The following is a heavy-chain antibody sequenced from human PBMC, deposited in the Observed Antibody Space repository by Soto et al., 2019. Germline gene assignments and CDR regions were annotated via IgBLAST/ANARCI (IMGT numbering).Heavy chain of an antibody. V-gene: IGHV1-69*12. D-gene: IGHD5-12*01. Sequence: QVQLVQSGAEVRQPASSVKVSCKTSGGTFSSYAISWVRQAPGQGLEWMGGIVPIVDTSTYAQKFKGRVTITADESTSPVYMELSSLRSDDTAVYYCVRVVAIPGYPDNWGQGTLVTVSS. CDR3: VRVVAIPGYPDN. CDR1: GGTFSSYA. J-gene: IGHJ4*02. CDR2: IVPIVDTS.